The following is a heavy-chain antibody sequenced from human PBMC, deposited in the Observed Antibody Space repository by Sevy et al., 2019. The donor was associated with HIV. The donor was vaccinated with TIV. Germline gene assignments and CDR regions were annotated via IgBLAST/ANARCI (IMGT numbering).Heavy chain of an antibody. D-gene: IGHD2-15*01. CDR2: VTPQYGET. J-gene: IGHJ5*02. CDR3: ATIGLRYYSGASSYPGDWFDT. V-gene: IGHV1-24*01. CDR1: GYSLTKLS. Sequence: ASVKVSCKVSGYSLTKLSINWVRQAPGKGLEWMGEVTPQYGETIYAQRFQGRVTMTEDTSADTAYMELSSLTSEDTAVYYCATIGLRYYSGASSYPGDWFDTWGQGTLVTVSS.